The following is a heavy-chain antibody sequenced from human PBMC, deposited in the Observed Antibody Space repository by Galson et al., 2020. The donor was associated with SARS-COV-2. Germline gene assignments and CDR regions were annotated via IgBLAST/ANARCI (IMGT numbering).Heavy chain of an antibody. CDR1: GGTFSSYA. Sequence: GASVKVSCKASGGTFSSYAISWVRQAPGQGLEWMGGIIPIFGTANYAQKFQGRVTITADESTSTAYMELSSLRSEDTAVYYCNMVRGPNPTFDYWGQGTLVTVSS. CDR2: IIPIFGTA. D-gene: IGHD3-10*01. J-gene: IGHJ4*02. V-gene: IGHV1-69*13. CDR3: NMVRGPNPTFDY.